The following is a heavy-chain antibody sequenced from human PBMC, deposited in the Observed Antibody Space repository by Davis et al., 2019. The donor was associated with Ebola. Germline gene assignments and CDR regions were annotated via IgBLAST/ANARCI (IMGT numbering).Heavy chain of an antibody. Sequence: GGSLRLSCKGSGYNFPIYWIGWVRQLPGKGLEWMGMLYPADSRTTYSPPFRGQVTIPDDKSINTAYLQWSSLKASDTAMYYCARPKYSTSSDDALDIWGQGTMVTVAS. CDR1: GYNFPIYW. V-gene: IGHV5-51*01. CDR2: LYPADSRT. CDR3: ARPKYSTSSDDALDI. D-gene: IGHD6-6*01. J-gene: IGHJ3*02.